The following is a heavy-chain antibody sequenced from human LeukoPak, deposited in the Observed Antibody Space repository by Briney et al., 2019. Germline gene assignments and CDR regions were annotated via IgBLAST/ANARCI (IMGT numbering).Heavy chain of an antibody. CDR2: IYYSGST. V-gene: IGHV4-30-4*01. D-gene: IGHD1-7*01. J-gene: IGHJ4*02. CDR1: GGSISSGDYY. Sequence: SETLSLTCTVSGGSISSGDYYWSWIRQPPGKGLEWIGYIYYSGSTYYNPSLKSRVTISVDTSKNQFSLKLSSVTAADTAVYCCARELELQIDYWGQGTLVTVSS. CDR3: ARELELQIDY.